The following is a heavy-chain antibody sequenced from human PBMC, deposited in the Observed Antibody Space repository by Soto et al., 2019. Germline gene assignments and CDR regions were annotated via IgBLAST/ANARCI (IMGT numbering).Heavy chain of an antibody. J-gene: IGHJ4*02. V-gene: IGHV6-1*01. Sequence: SETLSLTCAISGDSVSSHSTAWNWIRQSPSGGLEWLGRTYYRSKWYDDYGLSVKSRITISPDTSTNQFSLHLNSVTPEDTAIYYCARGGLISVAAEFDSWGQGTLVTVSS. CDR2: TYYRSKWYD. CDR3: ARGGLISVAAEFDS. CDR1: GDSVSSHSTA. D-gene: IGHD6-19*01.